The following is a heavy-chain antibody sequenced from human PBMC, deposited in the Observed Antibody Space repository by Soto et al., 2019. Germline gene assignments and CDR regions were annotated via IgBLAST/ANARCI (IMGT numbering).Heavy chain of an antibody. CDR2: LSGSGTST. D-gene: IGHD4-4*01. J-gene: IGHJ4*02. CDR1: EFAFSNYA. CDR3: AKDRGAYSSSFNDY. V-gene: IGHV3-23*01. Sequence: PGGSLRLSCAASEFAFSNYAMNWVRQAPGKGLEWVSGLSGSGTSTFYADSVKGRFSISRDNSQNMLYLEMNSLRVDDTAVYYCAKDRGAYSSSFNDYRGQGTLVTVSS.